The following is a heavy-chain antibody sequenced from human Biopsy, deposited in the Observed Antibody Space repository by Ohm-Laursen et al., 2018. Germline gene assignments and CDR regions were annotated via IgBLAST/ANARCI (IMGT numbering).Heavy chain of an antibody. CDR3: ARAGRYCSGGGCYSWFDS. Sequence: SLRLSCTASGFSFSDNYMDWVRQAPGKGLEWVGRIRDKANSYTTDYAASVKGRFTISRDDSKNSLYLQMNGLKTEDTALYYCARAGRYCSGGGCYSWFDSWGQGTLVTVSS. CDR1: GFSFSDNY. V-gene: IGHV3-72*01. CDR2: IRDKANSYTT. J-gene: IGHJ5*01. D-gene: IGHD2-15*01.